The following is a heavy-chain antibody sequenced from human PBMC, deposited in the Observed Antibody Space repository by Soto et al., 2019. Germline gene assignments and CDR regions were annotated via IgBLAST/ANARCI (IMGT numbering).Heavy chain of an antibody. D-gene: IGHD3-3*01. CDR2: IYSGGST. CDR1: GFTVSSNY. J-gene: IGHJ6*02. V-gene: IGHV3-53*01. CDR3: ARDRITIFGVVRGDYYDMDV. Sequence: GGSLRLSCAASGFTVSSNYMSWVRQAPGKGLEWVSVIYSGGSTYYADSVKGRFTISRDNSKNTLYLQMNSLRAEDTAVYYCARDRITIFGVVRGDYYDMDVWGQGTTVTVSS.